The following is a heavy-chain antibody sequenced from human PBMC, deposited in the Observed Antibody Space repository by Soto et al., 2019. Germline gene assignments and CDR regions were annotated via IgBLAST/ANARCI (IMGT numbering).Heavy chain of an antibody. CDR3: ARGSGYDYSSSGNFDY. D-gene: IGHD5-12*01. J-gene: IGHJ4*02. CDR2: IYYSGST. CDR1: GGSISSHY. V-gene: IGHV4-59*11. Sequence: SETLSLTCTVSGGSISSHYWSWIRQPPGKGLEWIGYIYYSGSTNYNPSLKSRVTISVDTSKNQFSLKLSSVTAADTAVYYCARGSGYDYSSSGNFDYWGQATLVTVSS.